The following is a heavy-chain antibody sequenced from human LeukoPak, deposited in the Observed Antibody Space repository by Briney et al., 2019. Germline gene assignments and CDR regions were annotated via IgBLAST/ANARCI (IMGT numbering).Heavy chain of an antibody. V-gene: IGHV1-69*05. J-gene: IGHJ4*02. CDR2: IIPIFGTA. CDR3: ARPVLRYYDSSGYLY. Sequence: VASVKVSCKASGGTFSSYAISWVRQAPGQGLEWMGGIIPIFGTANYAQKFQGRVTITTDESTSTAYMELSSLRSEDTAVYYCARPVLRYYDSSGYLYWGQGTLVTVSS. CDR1: GGTFSSYA. D-gene: IGHD3-22*01.